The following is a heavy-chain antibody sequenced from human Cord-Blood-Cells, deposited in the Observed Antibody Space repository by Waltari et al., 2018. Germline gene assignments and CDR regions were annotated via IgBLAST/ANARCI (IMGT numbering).Heavy chain of an antibody. CDR3: ARQRSYYDILTGYYAFDI. D-gene: IGHD3-9*01. V-gene: IGHV4-39*01. Sequence: QLQLQESGPGLVKPSETLSLTCTVSGGSISSSSYYWGWFRQPPGKGLEWIGSIYYSGSTYYNPSLKSRVTISVDTSKNQFSLKLSSVTAADTAVYYCARQRSYYDILTGYYAFDIWGQGTMVTVSS. CDR1: GGSISSSSYY. J-gene: IGHJ3*02. CDR2: IYYSGST.